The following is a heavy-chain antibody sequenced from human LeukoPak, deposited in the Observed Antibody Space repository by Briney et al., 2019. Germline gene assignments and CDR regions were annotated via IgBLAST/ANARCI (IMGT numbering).Heavy chain of an antibody. D-gene: IGHD2-21*02. CDR2: INPNRGGT. CDR3: ARVVTATYYYYGMDV. J-gene: IGHJ6*02. V-gene: IGHV1-2*02. Sequence: ASVKVSCKASGYTFTGYYMHWVRQAPGQGLEWMGWINPNRGGTNYAQKFQGRVTMTRDTSISTAYMELSRLRSDDTAVYYCARVVTATYYYYGMDVWGQGTTVTVSS. CDR1: GYTFTGYY.